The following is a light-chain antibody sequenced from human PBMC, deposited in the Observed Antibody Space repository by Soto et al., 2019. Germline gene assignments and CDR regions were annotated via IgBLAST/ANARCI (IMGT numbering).Light chain of an antibody. CDR2: DAS. V-gene: IGKV3-11*01. Sequence: EIVLTQSPATLSLSPGERANLSCRASQSVSSYLAWYQQKPGQAPRLLIYDASNRATGIPARLSGSGSGTDFTLTISSLEPEDFAVYYCQQRSNWPGFTFGPGTKVDIK. J-gene: IGKJ3*01. CDR1: QSVSSY. CDR3: QQRSNWPGFT.